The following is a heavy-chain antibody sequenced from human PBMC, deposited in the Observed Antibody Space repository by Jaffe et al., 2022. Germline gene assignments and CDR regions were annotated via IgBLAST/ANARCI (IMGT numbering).Heavy chain of an antibody. D-gene: IGHD1-7*01. CDR3: TTEELPPYYYYYYYMDV. CDR2: IKSKTDGGTT. J-gene: IGHJ6*03. Sequence: EVQLVESGGGLVKPGGSLRLSCAASGFTFSNAWMSWVRQAPGKGLEWVGRIKSKTDGGTTDYAAPVKGRFTISRDDSKNTLYLQMNSLKTEDTAVYYCTTEELPPYYYYYYYMDVWGKGTTVTVSS. CDR1: GFTFSNAW. V-gene: IGHV3-15*01.